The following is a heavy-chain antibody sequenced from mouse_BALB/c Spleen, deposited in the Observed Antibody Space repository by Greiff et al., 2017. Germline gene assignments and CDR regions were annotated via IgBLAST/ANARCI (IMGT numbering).Heavy chain of an antibody. J-gene: IGHJ3*01. CDR1: GYTFTSYT. V-gene: IGHV1-4*01. CDR2: INPSSGYT. D-gene: IGHD1-2*01. CDR3: ARGDYNGYVVAY. Sequence: VQLQQSGAELARPGASVKMSCKASGYTFTSYTMHWVKQRPGQGLEWIGYINPSSGYTNYNQKFKDKATLTADKSSSTAYMQLSSLTSEDSAVYYCARGDYNGYVVAYWGQGTLVTVSA.